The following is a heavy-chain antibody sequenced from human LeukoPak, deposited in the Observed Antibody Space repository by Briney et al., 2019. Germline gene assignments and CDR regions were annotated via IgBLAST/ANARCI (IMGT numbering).Heavy chain of an antibody. CDR3: ARALIPITGTGYYGMDV. Sequence: PSETLSLTCTVSGGSTSSYYWSWIRQPPGKGLEWIGYIYYSGSTNYNPSLKSRVTISVDTSKNQFSLKLSSVTAADTAVYYCARALIPITGTGYYGMDVWGQGTTVTVSS. D-gene: IGHD1-20*01. V-gene: IGHV4-59*01. CDR2: IYYSGST. CDR1: GGSTSSYY. J-gene: IGHJ6*02.